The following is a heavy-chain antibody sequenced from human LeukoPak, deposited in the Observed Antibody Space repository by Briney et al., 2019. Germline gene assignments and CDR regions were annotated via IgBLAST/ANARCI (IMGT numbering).Heavy chain of an antibody. V-gene: IGHV3-7*01. CDR1: GFTFNGFW. CDR2: IKQDGSDI. CDR3: TRDALYGDPSYYYMDV. J-gene: IGHJ6*03. Sequence: GGSLRLSCAASGFTFNGFWMSWVRQAPGKGLEWVANIKQDGSDIYYLGSVRGRFTMSRDNAMNSLYLQMNSLRAEDTAVYYCTRDALYGDPSYYYMDVWGKGTTVTVSS. D-gene: IGHD4-17*01.